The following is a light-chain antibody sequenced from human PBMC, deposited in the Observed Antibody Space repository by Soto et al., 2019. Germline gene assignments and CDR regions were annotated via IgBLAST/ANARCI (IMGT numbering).Light chain of an antibody. V-gene: IGKV4-1*01. Sequence: DIVMTQSPDSLAVSLGERATINCKSSQSVLYSSNNKNYLAWYQQKPGQPPKLLIYWASTRESGVPDRFSGSGSRKDFTLTISRLQAEDVAVYYCQQYYSTPRTFGQGTKVEIK. J-gene: IGKJ1*01. CDR3: QQYYSTPRT. CDR1: QSVLYSSNNKNY. CDR2: WAS.